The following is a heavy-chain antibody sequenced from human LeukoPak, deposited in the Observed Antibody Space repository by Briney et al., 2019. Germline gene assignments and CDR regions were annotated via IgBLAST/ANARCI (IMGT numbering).Heavy chain of an antibody. Sequence: GESLKISCKGSGYSFISYWIGWVRQMPGKGLEWMGIIYPADSDTRYSPSFQGQVTISADKSINTAYLQWSSLKASDTAMYYCARSRYCGGDCYSRDFDYWGQGTLVTVSP. D-gene: IGHD2-21*02. CDR2: IYPADSDT. CDR3: ARSRYCGGDCYSRDFDY. J-gene: IGHJ4*02. V-gene: IGHV5-51*01. CDR1: GYSFISYW.